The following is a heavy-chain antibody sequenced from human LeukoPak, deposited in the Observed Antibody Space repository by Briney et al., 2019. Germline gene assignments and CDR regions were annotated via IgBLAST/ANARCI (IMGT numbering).Heavy chain of an antibody. J-gene: IGHJ4*02. D-gene: IGHD6-19*01. Sequence: GGSLRLSCAASGFTFINYWMGWVRQAPGEGLEWVANIKQDGSDTYYVDCEKGRFTISRDNAKNSLYLQMNSLRAEDTAVYYCARWGYTNGWYYFENWGQGTLVTVSS. CDR1: GFTFINYW. V-gene: IGHV3-7*01. CDR3: ARWGYTNGWYYFEN. CDR2: IKQDGSDT.